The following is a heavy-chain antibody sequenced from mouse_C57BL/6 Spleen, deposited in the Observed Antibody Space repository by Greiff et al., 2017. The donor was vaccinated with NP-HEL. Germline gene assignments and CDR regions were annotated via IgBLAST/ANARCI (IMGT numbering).Heavy chain of an antibody. Sequence: QVQLQQPGAELVKPGASVKLSCKASGYTFTSYWMQWVKQRPGQGLEWIGEIDPSDSYTNYNQKFKGKATLTVDTSSSTAYMQLSSLTSEDSAVYYCASYYGSSPYWGQGTTLTVSS. V-gene: IGHV1-50*01. CDR1: GYTFTSYW. CDR2: IDPSDSYT. CDR3: ASYYGSSPY. D-gene: IGHD1-1*01. J-gene: IGHJ2*01.